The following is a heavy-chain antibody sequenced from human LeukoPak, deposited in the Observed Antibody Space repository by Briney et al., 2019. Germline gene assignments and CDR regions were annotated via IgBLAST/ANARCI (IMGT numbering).Heavy chain of an antibody. V-gene: IGHV4-31*03. J-gene: IGHJ4*02. CDR2: IYYSGTS. CDR3: ARGWSLDY. CDR1: GGSISSGGYY. Sequence: PSETLSLTCTVSGGSISSGGYYWTWIRQHPGKGLEWIGYIYYSGTSYYNPSLKSRVTISIDTSKNQFSLKLSSVAAADTAVYYCARGWSLDYWGQGTLVTVSS. D-gene: IGHD2-15*01.